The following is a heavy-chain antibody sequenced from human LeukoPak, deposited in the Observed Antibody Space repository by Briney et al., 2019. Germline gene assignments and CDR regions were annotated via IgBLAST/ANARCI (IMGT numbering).Heavy chain of an antibody. CDR1: GFKFDDYG. D-gene: IGHD2-21*01. Sequence: GGSLRLSCAASGFKFDDYGMSWVRHVSGTGLEWVSAISGDGGSTYADSVKGRFTISRDNSKNTLYLQMNSLRAENTAIYYCAKPIPYWYFDLWGRGTLVTVSS. V-gene: IGHV3-23*01. CDR2: ISGDGGST. J-gene: IGHJ2*01. CDR3: AKPIPYWYFDL.